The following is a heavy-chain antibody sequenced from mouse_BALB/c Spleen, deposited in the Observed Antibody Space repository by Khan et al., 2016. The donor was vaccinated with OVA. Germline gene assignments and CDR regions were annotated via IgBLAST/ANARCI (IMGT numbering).Heavy chain of an antibody. D-gene: IGHD2-2*01. CDR2: IDPFSGGI. CDR1: GYSFTSYY. V-gene: IGHV1S135*01. J-gene: IGHJ3*01. CDR3: TRHGYVAWFTY. Sequence: VQLKESGPELMKPGASVKISCKASGYSFTSYYIHWIMQSHGKSLEWIGYIDPFSGGITYNQKFKGKATLTVAKSSSTAYIYFSNLTSEDSAVYYCTRHGYVAWFTYWGQGTLVTVSA.